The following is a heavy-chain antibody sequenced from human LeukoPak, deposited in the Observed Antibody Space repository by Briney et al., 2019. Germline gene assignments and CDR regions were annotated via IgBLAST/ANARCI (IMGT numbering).Heavy chain of an antibody. J-gene: IGHJ4*02. D-gene: IGHD3-22*01. Sequence: SETLSLTCTVSGGSISSYYWGWIQQPPGKGLEWIGYIYYSGSTNYNPSLKSRVTISVDTSKNQFSLKLSSVTAADTAVYYCARHHYYDSSGYYDGFLDYWGQGTLVTVSS. V-gene: IGHV4-59*08. CDR3: ARHHYYDSSGYYDGFLDY. CDR2: IYYSGST. CDR1: GGSISSYY.